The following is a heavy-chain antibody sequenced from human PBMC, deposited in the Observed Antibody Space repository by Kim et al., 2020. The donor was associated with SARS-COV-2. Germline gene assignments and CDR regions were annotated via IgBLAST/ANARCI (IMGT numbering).Heavy chain of an antibody. D-gene: IGHD3-10*01. J-gene: IGHJ3*01. CDR3: ASDRHYASGPYYNDGNLDDFDV. Sequence: SETLSLTCTLSGGSVSPFSWSWIRQPPGKGLEWVASIYYSGSTNHNPSLKNRGTISLDTSTNQSSLNLSSVTAADTAVYYCASDRHYASGPYYNDGNLDDFDVWGRENMVTVSS. CDR1: GGSVSPFS. CDR2: IYYSGST. V-gene: IGHV4-59*02.